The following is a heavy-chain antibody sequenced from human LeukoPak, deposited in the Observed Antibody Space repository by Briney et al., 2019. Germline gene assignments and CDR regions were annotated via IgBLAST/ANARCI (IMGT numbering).Heavy chain of an antibody. CDR3: ARWCTNGVCYNGQVAYYYMDV. CDR1: GFTFSSYS. D-gene: IGHD2-8*01. V-gene: IGHV3-21*01. J-gene: IGHJ6*03. CDR2: ISSSSSYI. Sequence: GGSLRLSCAASGFTFSSYSMNWVRQAPGKGLEWVSSISSSSSYIYYADSVKGRFTISRDNAKNSLYLQMNSLRAEDTAVYYCARWCTNGVCYNGQVAYYYMDVWGKGTTVTASS.